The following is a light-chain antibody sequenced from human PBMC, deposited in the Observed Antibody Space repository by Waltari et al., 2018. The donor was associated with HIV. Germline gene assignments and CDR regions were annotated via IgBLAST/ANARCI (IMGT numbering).Light chain of an antibody. Sequence: QSALTQPAYVSGSPGQSITISCTGPASDIGLYDFVSWYQQHPGRAPHLIIFGVTSRPFGVSYRFSGSKSGNTASLTISWLQTEDEADYYCSSYTITRSLVFGGGTRLTVL. CDR1: ASDIGLYDF. CDR3: SSYTITRSLV. V-gene: IGLV2-14*03. J-gene: IGLJ3*02. CDR2: GVT.